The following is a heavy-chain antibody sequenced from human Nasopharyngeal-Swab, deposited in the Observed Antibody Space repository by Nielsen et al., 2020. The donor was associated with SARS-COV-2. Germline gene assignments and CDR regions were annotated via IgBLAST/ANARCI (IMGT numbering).Heavy chain of an antibody. CDR3: ARVDVVVPAAIPKWFDP. D-gene: IGHD2-2*01. Sequence: ASVKVSCKASGYTITSYAMNWVRQAPGQGLEWMGWINTNTGYPTYAQGFTGRFVFSLDTSVSTAYLQISSLKAEDTAVYYCARVDVVVPAAIPKWFDPWGQGTLVTVSS. V-gene: IGHV7-4-1*02. CDR2: INTNTGYP. CDR1: GYTITSYA. J-gene: IGHJ5*02.